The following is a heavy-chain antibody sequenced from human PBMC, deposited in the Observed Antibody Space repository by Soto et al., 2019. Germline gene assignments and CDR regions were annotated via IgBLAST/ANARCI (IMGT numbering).Heavy chain of an antibody. CDR1: GGSFSGYY. D-gene: IGHD6-19*01. Sequence: SETLSLTCAVYGGSFSGYYWSWIRQPPGKGLEWIGEINHSGSTNYNPSLKSRVTISVDTSKNQFSLKLSSVTAADTAVYYCARGRRIAVAGVFDNWGQGTMVTVSS. CDR2: INHSGST. CDR3: ARGRRIAVAGVFDN. V-gene: IGHV4-34*01. J-gene: IGHJ3*02.